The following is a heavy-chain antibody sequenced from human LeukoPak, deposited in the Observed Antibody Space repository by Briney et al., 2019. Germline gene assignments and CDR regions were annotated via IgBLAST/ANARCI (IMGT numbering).Heavy chain of an antibody. V-gene: IGHV3-23*01. Sequence: GGSLRLSCAASGFTFSSYAMSWVRQAPGEGLEWVSAISGSGGSTYYADSVKGRFTISRDNSKNTLYLQMNSLRAEDTAVYYCAKDGSYGSGSSPPDYFDYWGQGTLVTVSS. D-gene: IGHD3-10*01. J-gene: IGHJ4*02. CDR2: ISGSGGST. CDR3: AKDGSYGSGSSPPDYFDY. CDR1: GFTFSSYA.